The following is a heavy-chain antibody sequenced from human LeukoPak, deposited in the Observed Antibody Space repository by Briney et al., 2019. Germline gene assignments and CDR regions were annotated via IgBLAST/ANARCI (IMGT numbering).Heavy chain of an antibody. Sequence: PGGSLRLSCAASGFTFSSYSMNWVRQAPGKGLEWVSSISSSSTYIYYADSVKGRFTISRDNAKNSLYLQMNSLRAEDTAVYYCARVTGLQLVQGLDYWGQGTLVTVSS. CDR1: GFTFSSYS. D-gene: IGHD6-13*01. J-gene: IGHJ4*02. CDR2: ISSSSTYI. V-gene: IGHV3-21*01. CDR3: ARVTGLQLVQGLDY.